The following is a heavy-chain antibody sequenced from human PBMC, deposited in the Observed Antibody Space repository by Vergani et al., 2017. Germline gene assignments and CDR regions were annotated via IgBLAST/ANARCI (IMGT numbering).Heavy chain of an antibody. J-gene: IGHJ1*01. V-gene: IGHV1-8*01. D-gene: IGHD2-2*01. CDR3: ARISSSLAEYFQY. Sequence: QVQLVQSGAEVKKPGASVKVSCKVSGYTFTRYDINGVRKATGQGLEWMGWMNPNSGNTGYAQKVTGRVTMSRNTPTCTAYMELRSLRSEVTAGYCCARISSSLAEYFQYWGQGTLVTVSS. CDR2: MNPNSGNT. CDR1: GYTFTRYD.